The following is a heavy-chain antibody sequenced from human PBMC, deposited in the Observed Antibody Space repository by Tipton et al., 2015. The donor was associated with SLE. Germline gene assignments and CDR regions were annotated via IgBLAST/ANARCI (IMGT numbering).Heavy chain of an antibody. CDR2: ISGGGDST. V-gene: IGHV3-23*01. J-gene: IGHJ6*02. CDR3: AKARGFYYYCGMDV. CDR1: GFTFTNYA. Sequence: SLRLSCAASGFTFTNYAMNWVRQAPGKGLEWVSGISGGGDSTYYADSVKGRFTISRANPKNTLYLQMNSLRAEDTAIYYCAKARGFYYYCGMDVWGQGTTVTVS.